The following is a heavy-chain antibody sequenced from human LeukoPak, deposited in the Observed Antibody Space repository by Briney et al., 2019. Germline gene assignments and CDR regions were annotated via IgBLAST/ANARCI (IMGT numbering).Heavy chain of an antibody. J-gene: IGHJ4*02. CDR1: GGSISSSSYY. CDR3: ARDRTFGTDY. V-gene: IGHV4-39*07. Sequence: SETLSLTCTVSGGSISSSSYYWGWIRQPPGKGPEWIGSIYYTGSTFYNPSLKSRVTISEDPSKNQFSLKLRSVTAADTAVYYCARDRTFGTDYWGQGTLVTVSS. CDR2: IYYTGST. D-gene: IGHD3-16*01.